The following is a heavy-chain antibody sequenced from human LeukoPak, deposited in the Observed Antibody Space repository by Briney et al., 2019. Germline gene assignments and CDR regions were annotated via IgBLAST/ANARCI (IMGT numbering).Heavy chain of an antibody. CDR1: GGTFSSYA. J-gene: IGHJ4*02. CDR2: LIPIFGTA. CDR3: ARDGGWLQSGGYFDY. D-gene: IGHD5-24*01. Sequence: EASVKVSCKASGGTFSSYAISWVRQAPGQGLEWMGGLIPIFGTANHAQKFQDRVTITTDESTSTAWMELSSLRSEDTAVYYCARDGGWLQSGGYFDYWGQGTLVTVSS. V-gene: IGHV1-69*05.